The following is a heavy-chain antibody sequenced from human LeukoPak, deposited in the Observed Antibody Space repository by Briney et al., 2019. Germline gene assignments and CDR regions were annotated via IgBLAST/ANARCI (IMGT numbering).Heavy chain of an antibody. V-gene: IGHV1-2*02. CDR2: INPNSGGT. CDR1: GYTFTGYY. CDR3: ARDRTLERRLIGY. D-gene: IGHD1-1*01. Sequence: GASVRVSCKASGYTFTGYYMHWVRQAPGQGLEWMGWINPNSGGTNYAQKFQGRVTMTRDTSISTAYMELSRLRSDDTAVYYCARDRTLERRLIGYWGQGTLVTVSS. J-gene: IGHJ4*02.